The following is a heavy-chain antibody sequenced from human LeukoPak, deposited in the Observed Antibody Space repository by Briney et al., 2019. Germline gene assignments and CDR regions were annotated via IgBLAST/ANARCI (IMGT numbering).Heavy chain of an antibody. Sequence: ASVKVSCKASGYTFTGYYMQWVRQAPGQGLEWMGWINPIGGGTNYAQKFLGRVTMTRDMSISTVYMELSRLRSDDTAVYYCVRESTGDLSFDHWGQGTLVTVSS. CDR1: GYTFTGYY. J-gene: IGHJ4*02. V-gene: IGHV1-2*02. CDR2: INPIGGGT. D-gene: IGHD3-10*01. CDR3: VRESTGDLSFDH.